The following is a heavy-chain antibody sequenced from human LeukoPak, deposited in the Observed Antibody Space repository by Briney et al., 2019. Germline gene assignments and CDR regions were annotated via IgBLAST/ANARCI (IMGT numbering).Heavy chain of an antibody. CDR3: ARHGTAYYYYYGMDV. CDR1: GYSFTSYW. Sequence: PGESLKISCKGSGYSFTSYWIGWVRQMPGKGLEWMGIIYPGDSDTGYSPSFQGQVTISADKSISTAYLQWSSLKASDTAMYYCARHGTAYYYYYGMDVWGQGTTVTVSS. V-gene: IGHV5-51*01. D-gene: IGHD1-26*01. J-gene: IGHJ6*02. CDR2: IYPGDSDT.